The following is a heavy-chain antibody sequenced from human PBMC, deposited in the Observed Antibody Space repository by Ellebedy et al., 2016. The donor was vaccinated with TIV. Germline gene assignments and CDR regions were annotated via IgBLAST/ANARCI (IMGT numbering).Heavy chain of an antibody. CDR2: IIPILGIT. CDR3: ARIGSGSSDFDY. V-gene: IGHV1-69*04. CDR1: GGTFSSYG. Sequence: ASVKVSCKASGGTFSSYGVSWVRQAPGQGLEWMGRIIPILGITNNAQKFQGRVTITADKSTSTAYMELSSLRSEDTAVYYCARIGSGSSDFDYWGQGTLVTVSS. J-gene: IGHJ4*02. D-gene: IGHD6-6*01.